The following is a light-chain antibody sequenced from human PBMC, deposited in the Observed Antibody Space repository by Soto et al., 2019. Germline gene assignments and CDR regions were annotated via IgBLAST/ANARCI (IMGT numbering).Light chain of an antibody. V-gene: IGKV3-11*01. CDR3: QQRSKLVT. J-gene: IGKJ5*01. Sequence: EIVLTQSPATLSLSPGEGATLSCRASQSVRSYLAWYQQKPGQAPRLLIYDTSNRATGIPARFSGSGSGTDFTLTISSLEPEDFAVYYCQQRSKLVTFGQGTRLEIK. CDR2: DTS. CDR1: QSVRSY.